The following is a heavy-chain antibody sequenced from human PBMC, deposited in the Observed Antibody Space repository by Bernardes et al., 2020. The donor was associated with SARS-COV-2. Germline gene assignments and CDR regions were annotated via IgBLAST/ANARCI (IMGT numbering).Heavy chain of an antibody. CDR1: GYTLTELS. CDR3: ATAPPTVDCTSGVCYRGNWFDP. V-gene: IGHV1-24*01. CDR2: FYPEDGET. J-gene: IGHJ5*02. Sequence: EVGYEVSGYTLTELSMHWVRQAPAKGLEWMGGFYPEDGETIYAQKSQGRVTMTEDTSTDPAYMELNSLRSDDTAVYYFATAPPTVDCTSGVCYRGNWFDPWGQGTLVTVSS. D-gene: IGHD2-8*01.